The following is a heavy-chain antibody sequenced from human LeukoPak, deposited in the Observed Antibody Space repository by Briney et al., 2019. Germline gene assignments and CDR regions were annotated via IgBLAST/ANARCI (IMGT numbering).Heavy chain of an antibody. CDR3: ASPGISVRYFDWLQSQPPPYFDY. V-gene: IGHV3-21*04. CDR2: ITSSSSYI. CDR1: GFTFSTYS. D-gene: IGHD3-9*01. J-gene: IGHJ4*02. Sequence: HPGGSLRLSCAASGFTFSTYSMNWVRQAPGKGLEWVSSITSSSSYIYYADSVKGRFTISRDNAKNSLYLQMNSLRAEDTAVYYCASPGISVRYFDWLQSQPPPYFDYWGQGTLVTVSS.